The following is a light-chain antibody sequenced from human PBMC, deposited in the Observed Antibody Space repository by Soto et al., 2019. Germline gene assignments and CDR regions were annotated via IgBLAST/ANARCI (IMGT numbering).Light chain of an antibody. CDR2: RAS. CDR3: QQYGGSPPYT. J-gene: IGKJ2*01. Sequence: EIVLTQSPSTLSLSPGERATLSCRASQSVSSIYLAWYQQKPGQAPRLLIYRASSRATGIPDRFSGSGSGTDFTLTISRLEPEDFAVYYCQQYGGSPPYTFGQGTKLEIK. CDR1: QSVSSIY. V-gene: IGKV3-20*01.